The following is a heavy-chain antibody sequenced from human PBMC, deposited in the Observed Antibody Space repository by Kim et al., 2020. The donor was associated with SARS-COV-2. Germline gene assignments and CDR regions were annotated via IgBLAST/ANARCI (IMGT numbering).Heavy chain of an antibody. Sequence: SETLSLTCAVSGGSISSRSHYWGWIRQPPGKGLEWIGSIYYNGAAHYNPSLKSRVSISVDTSKNQFSLKLTSVTAADTAVYYCARHFGYNYGYIHYWGQGTLVTVSS. D-gene: IGHD5-18*01. V-gene: IGHV4-39*01. J-gene: IGHJ4*02. CDR1: GGSISSRSHY. CDR2: IYYNGAA. CDR3: ARHFGYNYGYIHY.